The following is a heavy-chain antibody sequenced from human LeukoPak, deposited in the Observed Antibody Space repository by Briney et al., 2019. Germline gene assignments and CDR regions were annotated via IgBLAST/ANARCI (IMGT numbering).Heavy chain of an antibody. J-gene: IGHJ3*02. CDR2: IYSGGST. Sequence: GGSLRLSCAASGFTVSINYMSWVRQAPGKGLEWVSVIYSGGSTYYADSGKGRFTISRDNSKNTLYLQMNSLRAEDTAVYYCARDITIKGAFDIWGQGTMVTVSS. CDR3: ARDITIKGAFDI. V-gene: IGHV3-66*01. D-gene: IGHD3-10*01. CDR1: GFTVSINY.